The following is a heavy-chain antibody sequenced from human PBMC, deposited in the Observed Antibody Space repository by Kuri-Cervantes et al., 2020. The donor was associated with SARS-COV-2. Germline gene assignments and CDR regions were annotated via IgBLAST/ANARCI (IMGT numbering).Heavy chain of an antibody. CDR1: GGSISSGSYY. Sequence: LRLSCTVSGGSISSGSYYWSWIRQPAGKGLEWIGYIYTSGSTNYNPSLKSRVTISVDTSKNQFSLKLSSVTAAGTAVYYCAREYSSGLFDYWGQGTLVTVSS. CDR3: AREYSSGLFDY. V-gene: IGHV4-61*09. CDR2: IYTSGST. J-gene: IGHJ4*02. D-gene: IGHD6-19*01.